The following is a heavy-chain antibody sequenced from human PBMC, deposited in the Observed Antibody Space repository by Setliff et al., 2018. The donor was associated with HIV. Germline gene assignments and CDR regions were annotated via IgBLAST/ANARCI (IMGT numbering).Heavy chain of an antibody. Sequence: SVKVSCKASGGTFSSYAISWVRQAPGQGLEWMGGIIPIFGTANYAQKFQGRVTITADESTSTAYMELSGLRSEDTAVYYCARDGYSSSWYVISGSFDYWGQGILVTVSS. CDR1: GGTFSSYA. J-gene: IGHJ4*02. V-gene: IGHV1-69*13. CDR3: ARDGYSSSWYVISGSFDY. CDR2: IIPIFGTA. D-gene: IGHD6-13*01.